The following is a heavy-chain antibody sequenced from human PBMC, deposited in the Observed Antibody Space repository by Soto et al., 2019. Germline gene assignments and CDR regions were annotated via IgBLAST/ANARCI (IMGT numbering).Heavy chain of an antibody. CDR3: ARDSPPDTAMVTRPNFGY. Sequence: PGGSLRLSCAASGYTFSSYSMNWVRQAPGKGLEWVSYISSSSSTIYYADSVKGRFTISRDNAKNSLYLQMNSLRDEDTALFYFARDSPPDTAMVTRPNFGYWGQGTLVTVSS. D-gene: IGHD5-18*01. V-gene: IGHV3-48*02. J-gene: IGHJ4*02. CDR1: GYTFSSYS. CDR2: ISSSSSTI.